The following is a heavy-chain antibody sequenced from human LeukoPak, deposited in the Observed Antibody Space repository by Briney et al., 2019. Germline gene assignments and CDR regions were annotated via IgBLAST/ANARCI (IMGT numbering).Heavy chain of an antibody. D-gene: IGHD2-2*01. CDR3: ARLAYCSSTSCYVDNWFDP. Sequence: SETLSLTCTVSGGSISIYYWSWIRQPPGKGLEWIGYIYYSGSTNYNPSLKSRVTISVDTSKNQFSLKLSSVTAADTAVYYCARLAYCSSTSCYVDNWFDPWGQGTLVTVSS. V-gene: IGHV4-59*08. CDR1: GGSISIYY. J-gene: IGHJ5*02. CDR2: IYYSGST.